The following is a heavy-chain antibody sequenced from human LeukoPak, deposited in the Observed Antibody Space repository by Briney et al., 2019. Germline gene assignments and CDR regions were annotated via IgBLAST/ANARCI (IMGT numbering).Heavy chain of an antibody. CDR2: ISGSGGST. V-gene: IGHV3-23*01. CDR3: ARDSYGDANFDS. D-gene: IGHD4-17*01. Sequence: GGSLRLSCAASGFTFSSYAMSWVRQAPGKGLEWVSAISGSGGSTYYADSVKGRFTISRDISKNAVYLQMNSLRAEDTAVYYCARDSYGDANFDSWGQGTLVTVSS. CDR1: GFTFSSYA. J-gene: IGHJ4*02.